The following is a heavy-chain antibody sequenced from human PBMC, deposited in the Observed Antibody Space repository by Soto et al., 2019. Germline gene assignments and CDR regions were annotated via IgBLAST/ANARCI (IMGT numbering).Heavy chain of an antibody. CDR1: GGSISSSSYY. CDR3: ARRRLTMVRGVRGLDY. Sequence: SETLSLTCTVSGGSISSSSYYWGWIRQPPGKGLEWIGSIYYSGGTYYNPSLKSRVTISVDTSKNQFSLKLSSVTAADTAVYYCARRRLTMVRGVRGLDYWGQGTLVTVSS. J-gene: IGHJ4*02. CDR2: IYYSGGT. D-gene: IGHD3-10*01. V-gene: IGHV4-39*01.